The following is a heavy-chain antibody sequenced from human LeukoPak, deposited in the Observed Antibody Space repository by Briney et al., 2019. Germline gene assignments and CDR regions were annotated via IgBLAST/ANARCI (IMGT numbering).Heavy chain of an antibody. J-gene: IGHJ4*02. CDR3: AKNQIFDISSPIDY. D-gene: IGHD3-9*01. CDR1: GFTFSSYG. CDR2: ISYDGSNK. V-gene: IGHV3-30*18. Sequence: GGSLRLSCAASGFTFSSYGMHWVRQAPGKGLEWVAVISYDGSNKYYADSVKGRFTISRDNSKNTLYLQMNSLRAEDTAVYYCAKNQIFDISSPIDYWGQGTLVTVSS.